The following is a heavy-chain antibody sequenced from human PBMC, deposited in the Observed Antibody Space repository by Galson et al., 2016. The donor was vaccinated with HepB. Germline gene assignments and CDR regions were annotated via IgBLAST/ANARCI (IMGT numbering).Heavy chain of an antibody. Sequence: SLRLSCAASGFTFSSHWMHWVRQAPGKGLVWVSRINTDGSSTNYADSLKCRFTISRDNTKNALYLQMNSLRVDDKAVYYCARVKFGSSAVLDYWCRGTLVTFSS. CDR1: GFTFSSHW. CDR3: ARVKFGSSAVLDY. D-gene: IGHD6-6*01. V-gene: IGHV3-74*01. CDR2: INTDGSST. J-gene: IGHJ4*02.